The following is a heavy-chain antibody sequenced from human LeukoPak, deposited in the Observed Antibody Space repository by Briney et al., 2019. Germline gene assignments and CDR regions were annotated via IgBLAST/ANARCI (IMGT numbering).Heavy chain of an antibody. J-gene: IGHJ4*02. V-gene: IGHV1-69*05. CDR2: IIPIFGTA. CDR3: ARDWEMGYFDY. D-gene: IGHD5-24*01. Sequence: SVKVSCKASGYTFTSYYMHWVRQAPGQGLEWMGRIIPIFGTANYAQKFQGRVTITTDESTSTAYMELSSLRSEDTAVYYCARDWEMGYFDYWGQGTLVTVSS. CDR1: GYTFTSYY.